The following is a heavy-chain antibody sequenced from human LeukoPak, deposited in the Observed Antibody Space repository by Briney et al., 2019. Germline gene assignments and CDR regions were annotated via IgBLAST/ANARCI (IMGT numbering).Heavy chain of an antibody. D-gene: IGHD3-9*01. CDR1: GFTFSSYA. V-gene: IGHV3-21*01. J-gene: IGHJ3*02. CDR3: ARVAVRDDILTGYYALDAFDI. CDR2: INSSSSYI. Sequence: GGSLRLSCAASGFTFSSYAMSWVRQAPGKGLEWVSSINSSSSYIYYADSVKGRFTISRDNAKNSLYLQMNSLRAEDTAVYYCARVAVRDDILTGYYALDAFDIWGQGTMVTVSS.